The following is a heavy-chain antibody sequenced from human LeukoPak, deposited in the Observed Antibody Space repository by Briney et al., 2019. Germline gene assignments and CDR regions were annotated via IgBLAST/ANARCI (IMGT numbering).Heavy chain of an antibody. CDR3: AKPYPTLTTSAVLEN. D-gene: IGHD3-3*01. CDR2: IRYDGSNK. Sequence: GGSLRLSCAASGFTFSSYGIHWVRQAPGKGLEWVAFIRYDGSNKYYTDSVKGRFTISRDNSKNTVYLQINTLRTDDAAIYYCAKPYPTLTTSAVLENWGQGTMVTVSS. CDR1: GFTFSSYG. J-gene: IGHJ4*02. V-gene: IGHV3-30*02.